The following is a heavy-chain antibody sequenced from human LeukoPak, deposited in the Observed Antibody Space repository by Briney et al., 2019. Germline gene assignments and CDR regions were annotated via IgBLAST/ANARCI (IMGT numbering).Heavy chain of an antibody. CDR2: IYTSGST. J-gene: IGHJ5*02. CDR3: ARDPYGGDSGFWFDP. Sequence: LATLSLTCTVSGGSVSSYHWSWIRQPAGKGLEWIGRIYTSGSTNYNPSLKSRVTMSIDTSKNQLSLKLSSVTAADTAVYYCARDPYGGDSGFWFDPWGQGTLVAVSS. V-gene: IGHV4-4*07. CDR1: GGSVSSYH. D-gene: IGHD4-23*01.